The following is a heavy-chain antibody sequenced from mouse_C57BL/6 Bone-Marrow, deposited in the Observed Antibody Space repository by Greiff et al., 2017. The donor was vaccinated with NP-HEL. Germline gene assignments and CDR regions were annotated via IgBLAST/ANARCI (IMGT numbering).Heavy chain of an antibody. V-gene: IGHV1-59*01. Sequence: VQLHQPGAELVRPGTSVKLSCKASGYTFTSYWMHWVKQRPGQGLEWIGVIDPSDSYTNYNQKFKGKSTLTVDKSSSTAYMQLSSLTSEDSAVYYCARDTVWGTGTTVTVSS. CDR1: GYTFTSYW. CDR2: IDPSDSYT. CDR3: ARDTV. J-gene: IGHJ1*03.